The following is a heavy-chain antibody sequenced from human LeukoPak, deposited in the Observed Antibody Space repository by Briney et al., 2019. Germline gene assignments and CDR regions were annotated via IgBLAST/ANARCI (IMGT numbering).Heavy chain of an antibody. Sequence: PGRSLRLSCAASGFTFSNYGMSWVRQAPGKGLEWVSAISGRDTNTYYADSVEGRFTISRDNSKYTLYLQMNSLRAEDTAVYYCAKRSDYGGNGGNYFDSWGQGTPVTVSS. CDR3: AKRSDYGGNGGNYFDS. CDR1: GFTFSNYG. CDR2: ISGRDTNT. D-gene: IGHD4-23*01. V-gene: IGHV3-23*01. J-gene: IGHJ4*02.